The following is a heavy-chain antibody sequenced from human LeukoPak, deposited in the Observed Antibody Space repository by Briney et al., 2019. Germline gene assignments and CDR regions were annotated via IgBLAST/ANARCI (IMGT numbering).Heavy chain of an antibody. CDR2: IYSGGST. CDR1: GFTVSSNH. D-gene: IGHD1-26*01. V-gene: IGHV3-66*02. J-gene: IGHJ4*02. CDR3: ARSGWLVGARGFDY. Sequence: GGSLRLSCAASGFTVSSNHMSWVRQAPGKGLEWVSVIYSGGSTYYADSVKGRFTISRDNSKNTLYLQMNSLRAEDTAVYYCARSGWLVGARGFDYWGQGTLVTVSS.